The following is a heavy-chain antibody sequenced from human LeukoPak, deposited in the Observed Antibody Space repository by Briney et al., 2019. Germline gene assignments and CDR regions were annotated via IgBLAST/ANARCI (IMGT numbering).Heavy chain of an antibody. CDR3: AKAQMATVGWDFDH. V-gene: IGHV3-30*02. CDR1: GFTFSSYG. J-gene: IGHJ4*02. CDR2: IRYDGSNK. D-gene: IGHD5-24*01. Sequence: GGSLRLSCAASGFTFSSYGMQWVRQAPGKGLEWVGFIRYDGSNKHYADSVKGRFTISRDNSKNTLYLQMNSLRAEDTAVYYCAKAQMATVGWDFDHWGQGNLFTVSS.